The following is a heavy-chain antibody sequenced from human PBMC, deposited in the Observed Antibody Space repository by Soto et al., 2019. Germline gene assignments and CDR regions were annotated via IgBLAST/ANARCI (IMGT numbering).Heavy chain of an antibody. J-gene: IGHJ5*02. CDR3: ASLLVVGEHNWFDP. D-gene: IGHD2-8*02. CDR2: ISTSSSYI. CDR1: RFTFSSYS. V-gene: IGHV3-21*01. Sequence: GGSLRLSCAASRFTFSSYSMNWVRQAPGKGLEWVSSISTSSSYIYYADSVKGRFTISRDNAKNSLYLQMNSLRAEDTAVYYCASLLVVGEHNWFDPWGQGTLVTVSS.